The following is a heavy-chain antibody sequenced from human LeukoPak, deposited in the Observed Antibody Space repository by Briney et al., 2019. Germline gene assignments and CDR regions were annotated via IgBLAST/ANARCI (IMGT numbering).Heavy chain of an antibody. CDR1: GFTFSSYA. D-gene: IGHD6-13*01. CDR2: ISYDGSNK. J-gene: IGHJ5*02. Sequence: GGSLRLSCAASGFTFSSYAMHWVRQAPGKGLEWVAVISYDGSNKYYADSVKGRFTISRDNSKNTLYLQMNSLRDEDTAVYYCARGPTSTGEQQLVPFDPWGQGTLVTVSS. CDR3: ARGPTSTGEQQLVPFDP. V-gene: IGHV3-30-3*01.